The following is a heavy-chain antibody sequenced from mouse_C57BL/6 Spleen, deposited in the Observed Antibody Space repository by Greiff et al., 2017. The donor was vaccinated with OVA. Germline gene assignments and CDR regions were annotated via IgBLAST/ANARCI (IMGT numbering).Heavy chain of an antibody. V-gene: IGHV10-1*01. CDR1: GFSFNTYA. D-gene: IGHD2-1*01. CDR3: VRHSLYCKDY. CDR2: IRSKSNNYAT. J-gene: IGHJ4*01. Sequence: EVQLQQSGGGLVQPKGSLKLSCAASGFSFNTYAMNWVRQAPGKGLEWVARIRSKSNNYATYYADSVKDRFTISRDDSESMLYLQMNNLKTEDTAMYYCVRHSLYCKDYWGKGTSVTVSS.